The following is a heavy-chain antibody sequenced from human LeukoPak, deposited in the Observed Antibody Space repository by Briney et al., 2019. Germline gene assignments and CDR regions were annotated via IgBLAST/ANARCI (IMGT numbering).Heavy chain of an antibody. D-gene: IGHD6-19*01. CDR3: AKSLGSSGVGGVGLFDY. V-gene: IGHV3-23*01. CDR1: GFTFSSYG. Sequence: GGSLRLSCAASGFTFSSYGMSWVRQAPGKGLEWVSAISGSGGSTYYADSVKGRFTISRDNSKNTLYLQMNSLRAEDTAVYYCAKSLGSSGVGGVGLFDYWGQGTLVTVSS. CDR2: ISGSGGST. J-gene: IGHJ4*02.